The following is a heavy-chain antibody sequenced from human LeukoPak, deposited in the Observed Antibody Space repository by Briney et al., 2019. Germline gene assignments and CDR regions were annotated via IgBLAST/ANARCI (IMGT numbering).Heavy chain of an antibody. Sequence: GGSLRLSCAASGSTFSNVWMTWVRQTPGKGLEWVGRIKSKTDGGTTDYAAPVKGRFTISRDDSKNTLYLRMNSLKTEDTAVYYCTTDASLSLLWFGGGFDYWGQGTLVTVSS. CDR1: GSTFSNVW. V-gene: IGHV3-15*01. CDR2: IKSKTDGGTT. J-gene: IGHJ4*02. D-gene: IGHD3-10*01. CDR3: TTDASLSLLWFGGGFDY.